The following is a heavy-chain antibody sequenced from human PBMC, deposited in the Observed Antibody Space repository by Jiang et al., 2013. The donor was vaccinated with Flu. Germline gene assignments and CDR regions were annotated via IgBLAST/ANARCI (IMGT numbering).Heavy chain of an antibody. V-gene: IGHV5-10-1*01. Sequence: AEVKKPGESLKISCEGSGYNFPSSWIGWVRQMPGKGLEWMGRIDPSDSYTNYSPSLQGHVTISVDKSISTAYLQWSSLKASDTAMYYCARGGPGPSMVTIPYWGQG. J-gene: IGHJ4*02. D-gene: IGHD4-17*01. CDR3: ARGGPGPSMVTIPY. CDR2: IDPSDSYT. CDR1: GYNFPSSW.